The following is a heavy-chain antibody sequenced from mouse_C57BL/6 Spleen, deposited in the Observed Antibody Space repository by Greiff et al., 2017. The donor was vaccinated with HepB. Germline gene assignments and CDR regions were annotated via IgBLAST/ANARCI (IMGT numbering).Heavy chain of an antibody. V-gene: IGHV5-9-1*02. CDR2: ISSGGDYI. J-gene: IGHJ4*01. CDR1: GFTFSSYA. D-gene: IGHD1-1*01. Sequence: DVQLVESGEGLVKPGGSLKLSCAASGFTFSSYAMSWVRQTPEKRLEWVAYISSGGDYIYYADTVKGRFTISRDNARNTLYLQMSSLKSEDTAMYYCTRVGTTVVGYAMDYWGQGTSVTVSS. CDR3: TRVGTTVVGYAMDY.